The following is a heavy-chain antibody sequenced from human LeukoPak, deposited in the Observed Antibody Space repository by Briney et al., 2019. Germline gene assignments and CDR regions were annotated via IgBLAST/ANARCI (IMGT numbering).Heavy chain of an antibody. V-gene: IGHV3-23*01. CDR3: AKSFYYDSSGYYCAFGYFDY. D-gene: IGHD3-22*01. J-gene: IGHJ4*02. CDR2: ISGSGGST. Sequence: GGSLRLSCAASGFTFSSYAMSWVRQAPGKGLEWVSAISGSGGSTYYADSVKGRFTISRDNSKNTLYLQMNSLRAEDTAVYYCAKSFYYDSSGYYCAFGYFDYWGQGTLVTVSS. CDR1: GFTFSSYA.